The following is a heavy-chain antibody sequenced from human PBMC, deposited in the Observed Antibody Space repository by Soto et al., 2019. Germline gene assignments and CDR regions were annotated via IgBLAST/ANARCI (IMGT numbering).Heavy chain of an antibody. Sequence: EVQLVESGGGLVQPGGSLRLSCAASGFTFSSYSMNWVRQAPGKGLEWVSYISSSSSTIYYADSVKGRFTISRNNAKNSTYLQIDSLRDHSTALDYCAQATPLTVTNYPMKPHRNRYFELWGRGTLVNV. CDR2: ISSSSSTI. CDR1: GFTFSSYS. CDR3: AQATPLTVTNYPMKPHRNRYFEL. J-gene: IGHJ2*01. D-gene: IGHD3-22*01. V-gene: IGHV3-48*02.